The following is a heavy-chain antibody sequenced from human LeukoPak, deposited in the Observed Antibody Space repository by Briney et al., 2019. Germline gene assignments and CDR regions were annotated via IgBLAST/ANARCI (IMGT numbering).Heavy chain of an antibody. J-gene: IGHJ4*02. Sequence: SETLSLTCTVSGGSISSGGYYWSWIRQHPGKGLEWIGYIYYSGSTYCNPSLKSRVTISVDTSKNQFSLRLTSVTAADTAVHYCARVGSGYDWDYWGQGTLVTVSS. CDR3: ARVGSGYDWDY. CDR2: IYYSGST. D-gene: IGHD5-12*01. V-gene: IGHV4-31*03. CDR1: GGSISSGGYY.